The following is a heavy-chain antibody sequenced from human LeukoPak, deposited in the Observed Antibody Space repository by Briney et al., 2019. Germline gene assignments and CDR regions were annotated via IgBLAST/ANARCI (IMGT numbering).Heavy chain of an antibody. CDR2: IYPGDSDT. CDR1: GYSFTSYW. CDR3: AKALGYCSSTSCYNYYYGMDV. D-gene: IGHD2-2*01. J-gene: IGHJ6*02. Sequence: GESLKISCKGSGYSFTSYWIAWVRQMPGKGLEWMGIIYPGDSDTRYSPSFQGQVTISADKSISTAYLQWSSLKASDTAMYYCAKALGYCSSTSCYNYYYGMDVGGQGTTVTVSS. V-gene: IGHV5-51*01.